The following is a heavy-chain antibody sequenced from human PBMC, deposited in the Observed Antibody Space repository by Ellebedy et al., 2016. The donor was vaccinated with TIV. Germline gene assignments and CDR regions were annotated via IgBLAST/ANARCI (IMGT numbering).Heavy chain of an antibody. D-gene: IGHD3-3*01. V-gene: IGHV1-18*01. CDR2: ISAYNGST. Sequence: ASVKVSCXTSGYTFISYGINWVRQAPGQGLEWMGWISAYNGSTNYAQKVQGRVTMTTDTFTSTAFMDLRRLRSDDTAIYYCARGPWSGGEWFGMDVWGQGTTVTVSS. CDR3: ARGPWSGGEWFGMDV. J-gene: IGHJ6*02. CDR1: GYTFISYG.